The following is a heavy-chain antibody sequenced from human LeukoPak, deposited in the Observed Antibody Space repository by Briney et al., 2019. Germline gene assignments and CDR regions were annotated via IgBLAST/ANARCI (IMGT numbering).Heavy chain of an antibody. CDR1: GFTFSSYS. J-gene: IGHJ4*02. CDR2: ISGSGGST. V-gene: IGHV3-23*01. CDR3: AKHDWPAMVINC. D-gene: IGHD5-18*01. Sequence: PGGSLRLSCAASGFTFSSYSMNWVRQAPGKGLEWVGAISGSGGSTYYADSVKGPFTISRDNPKNTLDLQINSLRAEYTAVYYCAKHDWPAMVINCWGQGTLVTVSS.